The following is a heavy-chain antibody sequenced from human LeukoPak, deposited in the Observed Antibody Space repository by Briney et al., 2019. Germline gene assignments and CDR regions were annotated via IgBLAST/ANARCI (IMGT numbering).Heavy chain of an antibody. J-gene: IGHJ5*02. CDR2: IYYSGST. V-gene: IGHV4-59*01. D-gene: IGHD3-16*01. Sequence: SETLSLTCTVSLWSITSYYWSWIRQPPGKGLEWIGYIYYSGSTNYNPSLKSRVAMSVDTSKNQLSLRLSFVTAADTAVYYCPRVFGAMRGDLFDPWGEGTLVTVSS. CDR1: LWSITSYY. CDR3: PRVFGAMRGDLFDP.